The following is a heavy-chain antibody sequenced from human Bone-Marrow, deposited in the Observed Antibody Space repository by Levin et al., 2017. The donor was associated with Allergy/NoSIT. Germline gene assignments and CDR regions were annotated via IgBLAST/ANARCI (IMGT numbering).Heavy chain of an antibody. D-gene: IGHD3-16*01. J-gene: IGHJ3*02. CDR1: GGSISTSSYY. CDR3: ARGVLGGNAFDI. CDR2: IYYSGNT. Sequence: SQTLSLTCTVSGGSISTSSYYWGWIRQPPGKGLGWIGSIYYSGNTYYNPSLNSRVTISVDTSKNQFSLKLSSVTAADTAVCYCARGVLGGNAFDIWGQGTMVTVSS. V-gene: IGHV4-39*07.